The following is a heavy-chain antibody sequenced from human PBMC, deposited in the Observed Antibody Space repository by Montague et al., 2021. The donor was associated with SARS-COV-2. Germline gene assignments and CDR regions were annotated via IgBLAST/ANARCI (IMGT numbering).Heavy chain of an antibody. D-gene: IGHD2/OR15-2a*01. J-gene: IGHJ6*02. CDR1: GGSFSGSY. V-gene: IGHV4-34*01. CDR2: INNRGSV. CDR3: ARERWNIVIVPPVEYGMDV. Sequence: SETLSLTCAVYGGSFSGSYWTWIRQSPGKGLEWIGEINNRGSVNYSPSLKSRVTISVDTSRNQFSLKVTSVTAADTAVYYCARERWNIVIVPPVEYGMDVWGQGTTATVSS.